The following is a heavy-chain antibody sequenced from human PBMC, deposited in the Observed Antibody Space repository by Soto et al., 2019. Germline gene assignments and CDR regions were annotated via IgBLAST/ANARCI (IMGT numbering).Heavy chain of an antibody. D-gene: IGHD2-8*01. V-gene: IGHV3-11*06. CDR1: GFIFSDYY. Sequence: GGSLRLSCAASGFIFSDYYMTWIRQAPGKGLEWISYISSSGVYTEYADSVKGRFTISRDNVRKSLNLQMNSLTAEDTAVYFCARDVHGGMDVWGQGTAVTVSS. CDR2: ISSSGVYT. J-gene: IGHJ6*02. CDR3: ARDVHGGMDV.